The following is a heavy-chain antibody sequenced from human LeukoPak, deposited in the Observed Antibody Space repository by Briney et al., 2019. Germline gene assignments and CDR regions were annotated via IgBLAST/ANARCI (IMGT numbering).Heavy chain of an antibody. D-gene: IGHD3-22*01. CDR1: ESTLSTYS. CDR3: AKVKVVGYSTFDY. J-gene: IGHJ4*02. V-gene: IGHV3-23*01. Sequence: PGGSLRLSCAASESTLSTYSMNWVRQAPGKRLEWVSGFTRNDETTSYADSVKGRFTISRDNSRDTLYLQMNSLTAEDTAVYYCAKVKVVGYSTFDYWGQGTLVTVSP. CDR2: FTRNDETT.